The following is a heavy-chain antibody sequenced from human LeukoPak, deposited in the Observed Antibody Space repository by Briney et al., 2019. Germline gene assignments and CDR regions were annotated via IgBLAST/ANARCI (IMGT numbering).Heavy chain of an antibody. D-gene: IGHD2-8*02. CDR3: TTVTVCTGSSCPGAFDH. V-gene: IGHV3-15*01. Sequence: NTGGSLRLSCAASEFTFSDAWMNWVRQAPGKGLEWVGRIKNKFNGETTDYAAPVKGRFTISRDDSKKTLYLQMNSLKADDTAVYFCTTVTVCTGSSCPGAFDHWGQGTLVTVSS. CDR1: EFTFSDAW. J-gene: IGHJ4*02. CDR2: IKNKFNGETT.